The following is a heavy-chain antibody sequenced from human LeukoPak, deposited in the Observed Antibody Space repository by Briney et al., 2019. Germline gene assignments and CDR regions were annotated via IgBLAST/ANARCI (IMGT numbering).Heavy chain of an antibody. J-gene: IGHJ4*02. D-gene: IGHD5-18*01. Sequence: GGSLRLSCAASGFTFSSYSMNWVRQAPGKGPEWVSSISSTSSYIYYADSVKGRFTISRDNAKNSLYLQMNSLRAGDTAVYYCAREAYTYGYLRWGQGTLVTVSS. CDR2: ISSTSSYI. CDR3: AREAYTYGYLR. CDR1: GFTFSSYS. V-gene: IGHV3-21*01.